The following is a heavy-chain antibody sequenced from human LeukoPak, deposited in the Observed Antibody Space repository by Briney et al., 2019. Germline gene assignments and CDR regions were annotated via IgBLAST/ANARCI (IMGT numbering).Heavy chain of an antibody. CDR1: GFTFSSYA. V-gene: IGHV3-30*04. CDR3: ARGSGQLQYYYYYMDV. CDR2: ISYDGSNK. Sequence: GGSLRLSCAASGFTFSSYAMHWVRQAPGKGLEWVAVISYDGSNKYYADSVKGRFTISRDNSKNTLYLQMNSLRAEDTAVYYCARGSGQLQYYYYYMDVWGKGTTVTISS. J-gene: IGHJ6*03. D-gene: IGHD5-24*01.